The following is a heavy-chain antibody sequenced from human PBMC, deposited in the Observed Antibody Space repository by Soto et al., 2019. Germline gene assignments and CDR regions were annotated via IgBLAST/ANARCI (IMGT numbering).Heavy chain of an antibody. D-gene: IGHD2-8*01. V-gene: IGHV5-51*01. Sequence: ESLKISCQGTGYRFSSYLIAWVRQMPGKGLEWMGIVYPGDSDTMYSPSFEGQVTFSVDKSTSTAYLQWSSLKASDTAMYYCARQGSNGAYYYYGMDVGGQGTTVTVSS. J-gene: IGHJ6*02. CDR2: VYPGDSDT. CDR1: GYRFSSYL. CDR3: ARQGSNGAYYYYGMDV.